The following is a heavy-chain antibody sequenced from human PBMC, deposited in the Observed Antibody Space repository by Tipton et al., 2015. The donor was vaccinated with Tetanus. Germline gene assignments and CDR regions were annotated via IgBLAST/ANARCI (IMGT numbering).Heavy chain of an antibody. CDR3: ARDGGESYYFDI. V-gene: IGHV4-59*01. Sequence: TLSLTGTVSGGSISSYYWSWIRQPPGKGLEWIGYIYYSGSTNYNPSLKSRVTISVDTSKNQFSLKLSSVTAADTAVYYCARDGGESYYFDIWGQGTMVAVSS. D-gene: IGHD3-10*01. CDR1: GGSISSYY. J-gene: IGHJ3*02. CDR2: IYYSGST.